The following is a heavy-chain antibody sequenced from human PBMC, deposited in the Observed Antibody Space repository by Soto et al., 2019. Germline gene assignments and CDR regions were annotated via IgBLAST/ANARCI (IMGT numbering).Heavy chain of an antibody. Sequence: LRLSCVASGITFGSRAMSWVRQAPGEGLEWVSTITDSGGDAKYADSVRGRLTISRDNSKNTLYLQMNSLRAEDTAVYYCAKGGHPNYYDSSTYYHPLDYWGQGTLVTVSS. CDR2: ITDSGGDA. V-gene: IGHV3-23*01. J-gene: IGHJ4*02. CDR3: AKGGHPNYYDSSTYYHPLDY. D-gene: IGHD3-22*01. CDR1: GITFGSRA.